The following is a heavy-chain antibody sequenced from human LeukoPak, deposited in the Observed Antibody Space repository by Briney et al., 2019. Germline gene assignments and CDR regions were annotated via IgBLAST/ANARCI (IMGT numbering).Heavy chain of an antibody. D-gene: IGHD3-9*01. J-gene: IGHJ4*02. CDR1: GGSISSYY. CDR3: ARAVRYYDISD. Sequence: SETLSLTCTVSGGSISSYYWSWIRQPPGKGLEWIGYAYSSGTTNYNPSLESRVTISVDTSKNQFSLKLSSVTAADTAVYYCARAVRYYDISDWGQGTLVTVSS. V-gene: IGHV4-59*01. CDR2: AYSSGTT.